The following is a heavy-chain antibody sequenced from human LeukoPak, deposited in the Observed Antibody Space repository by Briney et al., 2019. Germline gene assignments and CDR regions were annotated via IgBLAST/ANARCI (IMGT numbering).Heavy chain of an antibody. CDR2: INPNSGGT. D-gene: IGHD3-10*01. J-gene: IGHJ6*03. CDR3: ARDATMVRGATHWCYYYYMDV. CDR1: GYTFTGYY. Sequence: ASVKVSCKASGYTFTGYYMHWVRQAPGQGLEWMGWINPNSGGTNYAQKFQGRVTMTRDTSISTAYMELSRLRSDDTAVYYCARDATMVRGATHWCYYYYMDVWGKGTTVTVSS. V-gene: IGHV1-2*02.